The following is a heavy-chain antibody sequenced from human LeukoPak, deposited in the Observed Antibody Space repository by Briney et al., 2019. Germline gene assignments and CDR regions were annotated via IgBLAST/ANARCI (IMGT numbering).Heavy chain of an antibody. D-gene: IGHD1-26*01. V-gene: IGHV4-59*01. J-gene: IGHJ4*02. Sequence: SETLSLTCTVSGGSISGYYWSWIRQPPGKGLGWIGYIYKSGSTNYNPSLKSRLTISVDTSKNQFSLRLSSVTAADTAVYYCARGGTYGGGADYWGQGTLVTVSS. CDR3: ARGGTYGGGADY. CDR1: GGSISGYY. CDR2: IYKSGST.